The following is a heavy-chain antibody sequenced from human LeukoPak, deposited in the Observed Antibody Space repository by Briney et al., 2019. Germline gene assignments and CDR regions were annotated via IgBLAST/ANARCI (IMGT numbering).Heavy chain of an antibody. V-gene: IGHV3-30*03. CDR2: ISYDGSNK. J-gene: IGHJ4*02. D-gene: IGHD5-12*01. Sequence: GGSLRLSCAASGFTFSSYGMHWVRQAPGKGLEWVAVISYDGSNKYYADSVKGRFTISRDNSKSTLYLQMNNLRAEDTAVYYCARGVATIRDTFDYWGQGTLVTVSS. CDR3: ARGVATIRDTFDY. CDR1: GFTFSSYG.